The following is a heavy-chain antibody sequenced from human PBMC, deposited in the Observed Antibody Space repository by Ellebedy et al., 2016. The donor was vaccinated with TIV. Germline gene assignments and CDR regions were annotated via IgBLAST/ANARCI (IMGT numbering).Heavy chain of an antibody. J-gene: IGHJ2*01. CDR3: ARDASDYGDSVYCYFDL. D-gene: IGHD4-17*01. CDR2: ISTGSSTI. Sequence: GESLKISCAVSGFTFSAYSMNWVRQAPGQGLEWVSYISTGSSTIYYADSVKGRFTISRDNAKNSLYLQMNSLRAEDTAVYYCARDASDYGDSVYCYFDLWGRGTLVGVSS. V-gene: IGHV3-48*04. CDR1: GFTFSAYS.